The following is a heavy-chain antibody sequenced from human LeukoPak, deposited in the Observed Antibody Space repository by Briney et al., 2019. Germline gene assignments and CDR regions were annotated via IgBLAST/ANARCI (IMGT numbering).Heavy chain of an antibody. CDR1: GYSISSGYY. CDR3: ARGGIAAAGRSIWFDP. D-gene: IGHD6-13*01. Sequence: PSETLSLTCTVSGYSISSGYYWGWIRQPPGKGLEWIGSIYHSGSTYYNPPLKSRVTISVDTSKNQFSLKLSSVTAADTAAYYCARGGIAAAGRSIWFDPWGQGTLVTVSS. CDR2: IYHSGST. J-gene: IGHJ5*02. V-gene: IGHV4-38-2*02.